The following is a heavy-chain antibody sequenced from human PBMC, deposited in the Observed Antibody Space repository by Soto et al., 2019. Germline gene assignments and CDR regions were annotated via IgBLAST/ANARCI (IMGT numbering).Heavy chain of an antibody. CDR3: ARVVAVVAAFDY. J-gene: IGHJ4*02. CDR1: GYTFMGYY. D-gene: IGHD2-15*01. V-gene: IGHV1-2*02. CDR2: INPKSGAT. Sequence: SVKVSCKASGYTFMGYYMHWVRQAPGQGLEWMGWINPKSGATNYAQRFQGRVTMTRDTSISTAYMELSRLRSDDTAVYYCARVVAVVAAFDYWGQGTLVTVSS.